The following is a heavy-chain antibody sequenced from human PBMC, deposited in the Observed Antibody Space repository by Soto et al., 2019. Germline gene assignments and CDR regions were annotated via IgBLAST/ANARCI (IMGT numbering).Heavy chain of an antibody. CDR1: GFTFSNNG. D-gene: IGHD2-15*01. V-gene: IGHV3-30*03. J-gene: IGHJ4*02. Sequence: QVQLVESGGGVVQPGRSLRLSCVASGFTFSNNGIHWVRQAPGKGLEWVAVISSDGSKKYYADSVKGRFTISRDNSKNTLYLQMNSPRAEDTAVDYGEMDLYGGRSRFDYWGQGTLVTVSS. CDR2: ISSDGSKK. CDR3: EMDLYGGRSRFDY.